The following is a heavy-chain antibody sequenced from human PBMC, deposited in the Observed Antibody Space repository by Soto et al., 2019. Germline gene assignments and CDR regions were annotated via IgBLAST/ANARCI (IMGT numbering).Heavy chain of an antibody. CDR3: ARTGTDNHGGDF. CDR2: ISSSDTYR. V-gene: IGHV3-11*05. Sequence: QVQLVESGGGLVKPGGSLRLSCAASGFTFSDYYMIWVRQAPGKGLEWVSYISSSDTYRNYADSVKGRFTISRDNAKNSLYLQMNSLRVEDTAVYYCARTGTDNHGGDFWGQGTLVAVSS. D-gene: IGHD2-15*01. J-gene: IGHJ4*02. CDR1: GFTFSDYY.